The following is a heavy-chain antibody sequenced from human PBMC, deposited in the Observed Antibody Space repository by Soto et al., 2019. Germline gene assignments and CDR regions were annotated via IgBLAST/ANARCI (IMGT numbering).Heavy chain of an antibody. CDR1: GYNFGGFW. V-gene: IGHV3-23*01. D-gene: IGHD3-10*01. CDR3: AKGKYGLGSPTDY. J-gene: IGHJ4*02. Sequence: PGGSLRLSCAGSGYNFGGFWMHWVRQAPGKGLVWVSRISGSGGSTYYADSVKGRFTISRDNSKNTLYLQMNSLRAEDTAVYYCAKGKYGLGSPTDYWGQGTLVTVSS. CDR2: ISGSGGST.